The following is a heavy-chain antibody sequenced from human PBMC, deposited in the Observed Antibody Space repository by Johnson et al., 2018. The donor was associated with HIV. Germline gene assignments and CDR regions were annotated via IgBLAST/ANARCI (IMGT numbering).Heavy chain of an antibody. V-gene: IGHV3-74*02. Sequence: VQLVESGGGLVQPWGSLRLSCAASGFTVSSNYMSWVRQAPGKGLVWVSRINSDGSSTSYADSVKGRFTISRDNAKNSLYLQVNSLRADDTAVSYCARAWLFLDAFDIWGQGTMVTVSS. CDR3: ARAWLFLDAFDI. CDR1: GFTVSSNY. D-gene: IGHD3-9*01. CDR2: INSDGSST. J-gene: IGHJ3*02.